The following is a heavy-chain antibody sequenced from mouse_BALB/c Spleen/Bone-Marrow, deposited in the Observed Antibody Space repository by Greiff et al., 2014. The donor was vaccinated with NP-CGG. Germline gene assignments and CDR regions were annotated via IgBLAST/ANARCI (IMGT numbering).Heavy chain of an antibody. Sequence: QVQLQQSGAELVKPGASVKLPCKASGYTFTSYWMHWVKQRPGQGLEWIGEINPSNGRTNYNEKFKSKATLTVDKSSSTAYMQLSSLTSEDSAVYYCAIGLLGDYWGQGTSVTVSS. CDR1: GYTFTSYW. D-gene: IGHD2-10*01. CDR2: INPSNGRT. J-gene: IGHJ4*01. CDR3: AIGLLGDY. V-gene: IGHV1S81*02.